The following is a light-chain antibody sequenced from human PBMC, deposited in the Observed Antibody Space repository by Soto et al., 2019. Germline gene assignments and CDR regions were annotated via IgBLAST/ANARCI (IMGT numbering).Light chain of an antibody. V-gene: IGLV2-14*01. CDR1: SGDVGGHTY. CDR3: SSYTSNSTSVV. Sequence: QSALTQPASVSGSPGQSITISCTGTSGDVGGHTYVSWYQQHPDKAPKVLIFEVSNRPSGISNRFSGSKSGNTASLTISGLQAEDEADYYCSSYTSNSTSVVFGGGTKLAVI. CDR2: EVS. J-gene: IGLJ2*01.